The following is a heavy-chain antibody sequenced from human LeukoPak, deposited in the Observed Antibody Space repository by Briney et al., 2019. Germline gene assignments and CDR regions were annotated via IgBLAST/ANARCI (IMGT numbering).Heavy chain of an antibody. V-gene: IGHV3-7*01. CDR1: GFTFSSYY. J-gene: IGHJ4*02. CDR2: IRQDGSAE. CDR3: ARWLYSSGWAIDY. D-gene: IGHD6-19*01. Sequence: GGSLRLSCAAPGFTFSSYYMTWVRQAPGQGLEWVANIRQDGSAEFYADSVKGRFTISRDNAKNSLYLQMNSLRAEDTAVYYCARWLYSSGWAIDYWGQGTLVTVSS.